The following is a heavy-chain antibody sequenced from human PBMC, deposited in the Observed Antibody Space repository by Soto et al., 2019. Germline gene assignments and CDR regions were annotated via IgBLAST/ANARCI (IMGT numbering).Heavy chain of an antibody. CDR1: GFTFSSFS. D-gene: IGHD3-22*01. V-gene: IGHV3-23*01. J-gene: IGHJ6*02. CDR2: ISASGGSS. Sequence: GGSLILSCAASGFTFSSFSMAWVRQAPGKGLEWVSGISASGGSSYYADSVKGRFTISRDYSKNSLYLQMNSLRAEDTAVYYCARDKGDYYDSSGYYGYYYGMDVWGQGTTVTVSS. CDR3: ARDKGDYYDSSGYYGYYYGMDV.